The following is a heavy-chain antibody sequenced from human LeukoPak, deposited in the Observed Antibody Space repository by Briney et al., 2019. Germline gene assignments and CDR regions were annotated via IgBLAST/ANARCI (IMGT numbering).Heavy chain of an antibody. V-gene: IGHV3-7*01. J-gene: IGHJ6*02. Sequence: PGGSLRLSCAASGFTFSTYWMAWVRQAPGKGLEWVANIKGDGSEKYHGDSVTGRFTISRDNAKNSLYLQMNSLRAEDTAVYYCARADIVVVPAAIGLADYYGMDVWGQGTTVTVSS. CDR2: IKGDGSEK. CDR3: ARADIVVVPAAIGLADYYGMDV. D-gene: IGHD2-2*01. CDR1: GFTFSTYW.